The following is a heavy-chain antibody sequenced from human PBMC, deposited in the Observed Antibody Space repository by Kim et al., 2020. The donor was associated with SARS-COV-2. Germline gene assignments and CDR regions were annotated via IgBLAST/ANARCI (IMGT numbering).Heavy chain of an antibody. V-gene: IGHV3-30*04. J-gene: IGHJ6*02. D-gene: IGHD3-22*01. CDR1: GFTFSSYA. Sequence: GGSLRLSCAASGFTFSSYAMHWVRQAPGKGLEWVAVISYDGSNKYYADSVKGRFTISRDNSKNTLYLQMNSRRAEDTAVYYCARDRLYYYDSSGYYGYYYYGMDVWGQGTTVTVSS. CDR3: ARDRLYYYDSSGYYGYYYYGMDV. CDR2: ISYDGSNK.